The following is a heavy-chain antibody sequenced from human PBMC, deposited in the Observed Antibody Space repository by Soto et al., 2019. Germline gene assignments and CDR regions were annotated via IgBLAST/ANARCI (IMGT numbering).Heavy chain of an antibody. J-gene: IGHJ6*02. Sequence: PSETLSLTCAVSGGSISSGGYSWSWIRQPPGKGLEWIGYIYHSGSTYYNPSLKSRVTISVDRSKNQFSLKLSSVTAADTAVYYCARVRFKGMDVWGQGTTVTSP. D-gene: IGHD3-3*01. CDR3: ARVRFKGMDV. CDR1: GGSISSGGYS. V-gene: IGHV4-30-2*01. CDR2: IYHSGST.